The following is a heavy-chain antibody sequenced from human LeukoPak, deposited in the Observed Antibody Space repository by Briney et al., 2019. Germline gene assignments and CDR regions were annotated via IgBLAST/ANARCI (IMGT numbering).Heavy chain of an antibody. D-gene: IGHD2-8*01. CDR2: IIPIFGTA. Sequence: GASVKVSCKASGGTFSSYAISWVRQAPGQGLEWMGRIIPIFGTANYAQKFQGRVTITTDESTSTAYMALSSLRSEDPAVYYCANTPYCTNGVCYLHWFDPWGQGTLVTVSS. CDR1: GGTFSSYA. V-gene: IGHV1-69*05. CDR3: ANTPYCTNGVCYLHWFDP. J-gene: IGHJ5*02.